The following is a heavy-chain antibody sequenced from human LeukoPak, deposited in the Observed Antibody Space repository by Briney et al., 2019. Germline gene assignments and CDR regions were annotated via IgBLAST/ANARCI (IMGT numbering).Heavy chain of an antibody. CDR2: IIPILGIA. D-gene: IGHD3-22*01. Sequence: ASVKVSCKASGYPFIGNYIHWVRQAPGQGLEWMGRIIPILGIANYAQKFQGRVTITADKSTSTAYMELSSLRSEDTAVYYCATPGDSSGYLDYWGQGTLVTVSS. J-gene: IGHJ4*02. CDR1: GYPFIGNY. V-gene: IGHV1-69*02. CDR3: ATPGDSSGYLDY.